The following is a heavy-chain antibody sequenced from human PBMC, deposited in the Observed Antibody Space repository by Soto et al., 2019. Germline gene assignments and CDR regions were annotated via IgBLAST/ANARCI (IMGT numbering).Heavy chain of an antibody. J-gene: IGHJ4*02. CDR3: ATSQLGEYFDN. CDR2: IYHSGSI. D-gene: IGHD1-1*01. V-gene: IGHV4-4*02. Sequence: PSETLSLTCDVSGDSISSSLWCSCVRQTPGKGLEWIGEIYHSGSINYNPSLKSRVTISADRSKNQFSLTLTAVTAADTAVYYCATSQLGEYFDNWGQGTLVTVSS. CDR1: GDSISSSLW.